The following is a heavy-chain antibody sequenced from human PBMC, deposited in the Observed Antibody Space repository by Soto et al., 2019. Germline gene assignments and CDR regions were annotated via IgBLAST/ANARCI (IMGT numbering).Heavy chain of an antibody. J-gene: IGHJ4*02. V-gene: IGHV5-10-1*01. CDR1: GYSFTSHW. D-gene: IGHD3-22*01. Sequence: GESLKISCKGSGYSFTSHWITWVRQMPGKGLEWLGRIDPSDSYTNFSPSFQGHVTISADKSISTAYLQWSSLKASDTAMYYCARLSSALTPLDYWGQGTLVTVSS. CDR3: ARLSSALTPLDY. CDR2: IDPSDSYT.